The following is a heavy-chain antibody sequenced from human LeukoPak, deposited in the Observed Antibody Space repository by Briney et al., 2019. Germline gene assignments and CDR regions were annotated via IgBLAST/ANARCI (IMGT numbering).Heavy chain of an antibody. Sequence: TSETLSLTCTVAGGSISSYYWSWIRQPPGKGLEWIAYIDYRGSTTYNPSLKSRVSISVDTSKNQFSLKLSSVTAADTAVYYCARTLIAAASYGYGMDVWGQGTTVTVSS. CDR3: ARTLIAAASYGYGMDV. CDR2: IDYRGST. D-gene: IGHD6-13*01. V-gene: IGHV4-59*12. J-gene: IGHJ6*02. CDR1: GGSISSYY.